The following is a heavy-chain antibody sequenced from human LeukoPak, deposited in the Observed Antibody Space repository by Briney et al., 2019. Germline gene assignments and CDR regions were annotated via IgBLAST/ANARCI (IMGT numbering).Heavy chain of an antibody. CDR1: GYTFTDYY. V-gene: IGHV1-2*02. J-gene: IGHJ3*02. CDR3: ARALGYCSSTSCYATLGAFDI. CDR2: INPNSGGT. Sequence: ASVKVSCKASGYTFTDYYMHWVRQAPGQGIEWMGWINPNSGGTNYAQKFQGRVTMTRDTSISTAYMELSRLRSDDTAVYYCARALGYCSSTSCYATLGAFDIWGQGTMVTVSS. D-gene: IGHD2-2*01.